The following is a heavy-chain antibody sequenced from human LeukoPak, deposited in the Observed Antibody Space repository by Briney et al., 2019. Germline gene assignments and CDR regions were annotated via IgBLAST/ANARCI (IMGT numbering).Heavy chain of an antibody. CDR2: INAGNGNT. Sequence: ASVKVSCKASGYTFTSYAMHWVRQAPGQRLEWMGWINAGNGNTKYSQKFQGRVTITRDTSASTAYMELSSLRSEDTAVYYCARDRITMVRGVIITIGNWFDPWGQGTLVTVSS. CDR3: ARDRITMVRGVIITIGNWFDP. V-gene: IGHV1-3*01. CDR1: GYTFTSYA. D-gene: IGHD3-10*01. J-gene: IGHJ5*02.